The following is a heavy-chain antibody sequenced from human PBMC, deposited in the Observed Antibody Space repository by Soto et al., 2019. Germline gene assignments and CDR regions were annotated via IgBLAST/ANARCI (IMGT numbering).Heavy chain of an antibody. J-gene: IGHJ4*02. CDR1: GFTFNSYA. V-gene: IGHV3-30*04. CDR3: TRDPYLDY. Sequence: QVQLVESGGGVVQPGRSLRLSCAASGFTFNSYAMHWVRQGPGKGLEWVAVTSYDGRNEYYADSVKGRLTISRDNSKNTVYLQMNSRTAEDTAVYYCTRDPYLDYWGQGTLVTVSS. CDR2: TSYDGRNE.